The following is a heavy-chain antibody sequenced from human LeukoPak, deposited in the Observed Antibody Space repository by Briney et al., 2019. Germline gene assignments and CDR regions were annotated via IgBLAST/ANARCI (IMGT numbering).Heavy chain of an antibody. CDR2: ISGSGGST. J-gene: IGHJ6*03. V-gene: IGHV3-23*01. Sequence: GGSLRLSCAASGFTFSSYWMHWVRQAPGKGLEWVSAISGSGGSTYYADSVKGRFTISRDNSKNTLYLQMNSLRAEDTAVYYCANHALAARPPYYYYYYMDVWGKGTTVTVSS. CDR1: GFTFSSYW. CDR3: ANHALAARPPYYYYYYMDV. D-gene: IGHD6-6*01.